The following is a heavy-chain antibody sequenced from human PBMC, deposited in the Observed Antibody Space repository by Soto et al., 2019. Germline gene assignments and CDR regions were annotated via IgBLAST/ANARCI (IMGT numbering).Heavy chain of an antibody. D-gene: IGHD3-16*01. CDR1: GYTFTQYY. V-gene: IGHV1-46*01. CDR2: SNTSGGRT. J-gene: IGHJ4*02. Sequence: QVQLVQSGAEVKNPGASVKVSCKTSGYTFTQYYIHWVRQAPGQGLEWMGLSNTSGGRTSSAQKYQGSVTMSRDTSTTTVYMELSSLRFEDAAVYYCARAGEQPFDYWGQGTLVTVSS. CDR3: ARAGEQPFDY.